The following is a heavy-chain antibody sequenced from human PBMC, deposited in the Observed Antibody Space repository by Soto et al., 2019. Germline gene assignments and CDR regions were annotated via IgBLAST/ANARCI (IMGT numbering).Heavy chain of an antibody. CDR3: AKDSKGYCSSTRCYPPDY. Sequence: PGRSVTLSCAASGFTFSSYGMHWVRQAPGKGLEWVAVISSDGSNKYYADSVKGRFTISRDKSNNTLYLQMNSLSAEDTAVYYCAKDSKGYCSSTRCYPPDYWGQGT. D-gene: IGHD2-2*01. CDR1: GFTFSSYG. CDR2: ISSDGSNK. J-gene: IGHJ4*02. V-gene: IGHV3-30*18.